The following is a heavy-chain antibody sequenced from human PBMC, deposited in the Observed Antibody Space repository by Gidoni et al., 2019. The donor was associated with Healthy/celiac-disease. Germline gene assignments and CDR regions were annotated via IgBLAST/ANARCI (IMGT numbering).Heavy chain of an antibody. J-gene: IGHJ4*02. Sequence: HSSSTYYNPSLKSRVTISVDTSKNQFSLKLSSVTAADTAVYYCAAMPGGSSGLYFDYWGQGTLVTVSS. CDR2: HSSST. V-gene: IGHV4-39*01. D-gene: IGHD3-22*01. CDR3: AAMPGGSSGLYFDY.